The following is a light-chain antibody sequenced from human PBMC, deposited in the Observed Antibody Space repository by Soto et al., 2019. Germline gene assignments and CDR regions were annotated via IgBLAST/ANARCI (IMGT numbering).Light chain of an antibody. CDR2: ATS. Sequence: EIVLTQSPGTLSLSPGQRATLSCRASQTVSRSYLAWYQQKPGQAPRLLIYATSSRATGIPDRFSGSGSGTDFTLTISRLEPEDFAVYYCQQSDNSPRWTFGQGTKVEIK. CDR1: QTVSRSY. J-gene: IGKJ1*01. V-gene: IGKV3-20*01. CDR3: QQSDNSPRWT.